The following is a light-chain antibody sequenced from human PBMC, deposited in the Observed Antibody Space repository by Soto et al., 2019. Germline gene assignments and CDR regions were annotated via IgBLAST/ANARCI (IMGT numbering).Light chain of an antibody. CDR3: QQYGSSPYT. Sequence: EIVLKQSPGTLSLSPGERATLSCRASQSVSSSYLAWYQQKPGQAPRLLIYGASSRATGIPDRFSGSGSGTDFTLTISRLEPEDFAVYYCQQYGSSPYTFGQGTKVDI. CDR2: GAS. J-gene: IGKJ2*01. CDR1: QSVSSSY. V-gene: IGKV3-20*01.